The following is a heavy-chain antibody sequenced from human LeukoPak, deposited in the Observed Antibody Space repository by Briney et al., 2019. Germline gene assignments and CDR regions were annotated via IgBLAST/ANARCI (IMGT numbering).Heavy chain of an antibody. Sequence: GASVKVSCKASGYTFTSYAMHWVRQAPGQGLEWLGWINPDSGDTNYAQKFQGWVTMTRDTSISTVYVELSRLRSDDTAVYYCARGTRGLDSGYSHFDYWGQGTLVTVSP. V-gene: IGHV1-2*04. J-gene: IGHJ4*02. CDR3: ARGTRGLDSGYSHFDY. CDR1: GYTFTSYA. D-gene: IGHD5-18*01. CDR2: INPDSGDT.